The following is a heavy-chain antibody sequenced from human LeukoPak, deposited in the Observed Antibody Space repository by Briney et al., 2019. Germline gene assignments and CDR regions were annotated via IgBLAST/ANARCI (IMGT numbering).Heavy chain of an antibody. J-gene: IGHJ5*02. Sequence: GGSLRLSCAASGFTFSSYGMHWVRQAPGKGLEWVAFIRYDGSNKYYADSVKGRFTISRDNSKNTLYLQMNSLRAEDTAVYYCAKDWGYGSGSSFSGWFDPWGQGTLVTVSS. CDR3: AKDWGYGSGSSFSGWFDP. V-gene: IGHV3-30*02. CDR2: IRYDGSNK. D-gene: IGHD3-10*01. CDR1: GFTFSSYG.